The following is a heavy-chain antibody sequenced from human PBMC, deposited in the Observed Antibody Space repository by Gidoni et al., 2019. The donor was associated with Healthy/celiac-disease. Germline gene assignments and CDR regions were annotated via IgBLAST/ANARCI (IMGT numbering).Heavy chain of an antibody. J-gene: IGHJ6*02. CDR3: ARPSIAAAGHYYYYGMDV. CDR2: INHSGST. Sequence: QVQLQQWGAGLLKPSETLSLTCAVYGGSFSGYYWSWIRQPPGKVLEWIGEINHSGSTNYNPSLKSRVTISVDTSKNQFSLKLSSVTAADTAVYYCARPSIAAAGHYYYYGMDVWGQGTTVTVSS. CDR1: GGSFSGYY. V-gene: IGHV4-34*01. D-gene: IGHD6-13*01.